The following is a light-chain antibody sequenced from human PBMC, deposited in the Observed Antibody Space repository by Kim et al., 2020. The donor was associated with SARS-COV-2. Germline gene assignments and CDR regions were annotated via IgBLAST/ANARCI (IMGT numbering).Light chain of an antibody. CDR3: TSYTSTSTLV. J-gene: IGLJ2*01. CDR2: DVS. V-gene: IGLV2-14*03. Sequence: QSITISCTGTSRNVGGYIFVSWYQQQPGKAPKLILYDVSHRPSGVSNRFSGSKSGNRASLTIFGLQAEDEADYYCTSYTSTSTLVFGGGTQLTVL. CDR1: SRNVGGYIF.